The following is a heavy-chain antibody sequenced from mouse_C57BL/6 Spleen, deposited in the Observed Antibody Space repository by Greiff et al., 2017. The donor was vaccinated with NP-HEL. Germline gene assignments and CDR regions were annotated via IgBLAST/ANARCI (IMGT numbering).Heavy chain of an antibody. Sequence: QVQLQQSGAELMKPGDSVKLSCKATGYTFTGYWIEWVKQRPGHGLEWIGEILPGSGSTTYNEKFKGKATFTADTSSNTAYMQLSSRTTEDSAIYYCARGDSSGYKAWFAYWGQGTLVTVSA. CDR3: ARGDSSGYKAWFAY. D-gene: IGHD3-2*02. V-gene: IGHV1-9*01. CDR1: GYTFTGYW. CDR2: ILPGSGST. J-gene: IGHJ3*01.